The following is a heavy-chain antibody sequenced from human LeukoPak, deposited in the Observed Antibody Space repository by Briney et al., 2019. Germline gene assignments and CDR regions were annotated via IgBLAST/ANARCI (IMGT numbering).Heavy chain of an antibody. CDR1: GYTLSTYG. Sequence: ASLRVSPEASGYTLSTYGISWGRQAPGPGLGWRGWISAYIVNTNYAQKLQGRVTMTTDTPTRTAYMELRSLRSDDTAVYYCAREGRYYDCSGYLAYWGQGTLVTVSS. V-gene: IGHV1-18*01. J-gene: IGHJ4*02. D-gene: IGHD3-22*01. CDR2: ISAYIVNT. CDR3: AREGRYYDCSGYLAY.